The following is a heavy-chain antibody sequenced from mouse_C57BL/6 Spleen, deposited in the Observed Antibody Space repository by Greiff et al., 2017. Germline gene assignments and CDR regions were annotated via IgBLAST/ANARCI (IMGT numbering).Heavy chain of an antibody. CDR1: GYAFSSSW. D-gene: IGHD2-2*01. Sequence: VQLQQSGPELVKPGASVKISCKASGYAFSSSWMNWVKQRPGKGLEWIGRIYPGDGDTNYNGKFKGKATLTADKSSSTAYMQLSSLTSEDSAVYFCAREGAISGYPFDYWGQGTTLTVSS. J-gene: IGHJ2*01. CDR2: IYPGDGDT. CDR3: AREGAISGYPFDY. V-gene: IGHV1-82*01.